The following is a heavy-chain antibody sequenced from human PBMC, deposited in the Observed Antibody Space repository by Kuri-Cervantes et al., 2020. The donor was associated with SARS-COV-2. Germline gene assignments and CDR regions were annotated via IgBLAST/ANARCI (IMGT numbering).Heavy chain of an antibody. D-gene: IGHD6-13*01. CDR1: VGTFSSYA. CDR3: ASTPTLDSSLSNYYYYMDV. V-gene: IGHV1-69*05. CDR2: IIPIFGTA. Sequence: SVKVSCKASVGTFSSYAISWVRQAPGQGLEWMGGIIPIFGTANYAQKFQGRVTITTDESTSTAYMELSSLRSEDTAVYYCASTPTLDSSLSNYYYYMDVWGKGTTVTVSS. J-gene: IGHJ6*03.